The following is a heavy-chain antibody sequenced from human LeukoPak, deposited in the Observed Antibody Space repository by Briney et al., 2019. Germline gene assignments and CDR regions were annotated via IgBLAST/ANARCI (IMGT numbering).Heavy chain of an antibody. CDR3: ARGYPGQFYYYMDV. CDR1: GVSFSGYY. D-gene: IGHD2-2*01. Sequence: PSETLPLTCAVYGVSFSGYYWSWIRQPPGKGLEWIGEINHSGSTNYNPSLKSRVTISVDTSKNQFSLKLSSVTAADTAVYYCARGYPGQFYYYMDVWGKGTTVTISS. J-gene: IGHJ6*03. CDR2: INHSGST. V-gene: IGHV4-34*01.